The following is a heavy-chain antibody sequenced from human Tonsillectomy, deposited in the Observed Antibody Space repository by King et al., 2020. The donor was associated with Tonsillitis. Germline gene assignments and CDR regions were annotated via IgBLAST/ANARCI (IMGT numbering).Heavy chain of an antibody. Sequence: VQLVESGAEVKKPGASVKVSCTASEYSFTAYYMHWVRQAPGQGLEWMGWIKPNNGGTNYAQKFQGRVTLTRDTSISTAFMEMSSLRSDDTAVYYCARVQAGGYNHGPRDIGGVDVWGQGTTVTVSS. CDR2: IKPNNGGT. V-gene: IGHV1-2*02. D-gene: IGHD5-18*01. J-gene: IGHJ6*02. CDR3: ARVQAGGYNHGPRDIGGVDV. CDR1: EYSFTAYY.